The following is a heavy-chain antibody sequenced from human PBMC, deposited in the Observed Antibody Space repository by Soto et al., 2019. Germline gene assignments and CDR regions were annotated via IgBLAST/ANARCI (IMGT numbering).Heavy chain of an antibody. J-gene: IGHJ3*02. Sequence: SVKVSCKASGGTFSSYAISWVRQAHGQGLEWMGGIIPIFGTANYAQKFQGRVTITADESTSTAYMELSSLRSEDTAVYYCARAHVDTAMAYDAFDIWGQGTMVTVSS. CDR2: IIPIFGTA. CDR1: GGTFSSYA. CDR3: ARAHVDTAMAYDAFDI. V-gene: IGHV1-69*13. D-gene: IGHD5-18*01.